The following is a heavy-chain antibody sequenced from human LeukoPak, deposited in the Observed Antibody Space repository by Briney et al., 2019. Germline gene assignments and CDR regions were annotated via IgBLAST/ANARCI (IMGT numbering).Heavy chain of an antibody. CDR3: ARVNAYYYGSGSYSHFDH. CDR2: IYYSGST. J-gene: IGHJ4*02. V-gene: IGHV4-59*01. D-gene: IGHD3-10*01. Sequence: SETLSLTCTVSGGSISSYYWSWIRQPPGKGLEWIGYIYYSGSTNYNPSLKSRVTISVDTSKNQFSLKLSSVTAADTAVYYCARVNAYYYGSGSYSHFDHWGQGTLVTVSS. CDR1: GGSISSYY.